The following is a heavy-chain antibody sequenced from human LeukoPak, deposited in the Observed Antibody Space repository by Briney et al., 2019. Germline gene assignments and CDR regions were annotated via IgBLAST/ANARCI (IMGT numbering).Heavy chain of an antibody. J-gene: IGHJ6*02. V-gene: IGHV3-30-3*01. Sequence: GGSLRLSCAASRFTFSNYAMHWVRQAPGKGLEGVAVISYDGSSKYYADSVRGRFTISRDNSRNTVYMEMNSLRAEDTAVYYCARSYTNYYDSSGYYYNYGMDVWGQGTTVTVSS. CDR1: RFTFSNYA. CDR3: ARSYTNYYDSSGYYYNYGMDV. CDR2: ISYDGSSK. D-gene: IGHD3-22*01.